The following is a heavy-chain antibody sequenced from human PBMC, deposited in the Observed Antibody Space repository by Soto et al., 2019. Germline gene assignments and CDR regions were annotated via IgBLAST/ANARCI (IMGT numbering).Heavy chain of an antibody. J-gene: IGHJ6*02. CDR3: AIMGYCSGGSCYFETYGMDV. Sequence: ASVKVSCKASGYTFTSYAMHWVRQAPGQRLEWMGWINAGNGNTKYSQKFQGRVTITRDTSASTAYMELSSLRSEDTAVYYCAIMGYCSGGSCYFETYGMDVWGQGTTVTVSS. D-gene: IGHD2-15*01. CDR1: GYTFTSYA. V-gene: IGHV1-3*01. CDR2: INAGNGNT.